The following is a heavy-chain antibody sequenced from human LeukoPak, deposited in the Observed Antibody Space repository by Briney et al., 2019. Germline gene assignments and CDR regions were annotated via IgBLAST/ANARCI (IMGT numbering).Heavy chain of an antibody. J-gene: IGHJ4*01. Sequence: GGSLRLSCAASRCTFSMYWMSWVRQAPGKGLEWVANINEDGSEKYYMDSVKGRFTISRDNTKNSLYLQMNSLRAEDTAVYYCASHRLLRTLDHWGHGTLVTVSS. CDR2: INEDGSEK. D-gene: IGHD1-26*01. V-gene: IGHV3-7*01. CDR3: ASHRLLRTLDH. CDR1: RCTFSMYW.